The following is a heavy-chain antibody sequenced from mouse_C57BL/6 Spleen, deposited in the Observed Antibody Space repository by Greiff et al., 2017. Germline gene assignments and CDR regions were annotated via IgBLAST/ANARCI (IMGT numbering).Heavy chain of an antibody. V-gene: IGHV14-1*01. Sequence: VHVKQSGAELVRPGASVKLSCTASGFNIKDYYMHWVKQRPEQGLEWIGRIDPEDGDTEYAPKFQGKATMTADTSSNTAYLQLSSLTSEDTAVYYCTTKGSRGVDYWGQGTTLTVSS. D-gene: IGHD1-1*01. CDR3: TTKGSRGVDY. J-gene: IGHJ2*01. CDR1: GFNIKDYY. CDR2: IDPEDGDT.